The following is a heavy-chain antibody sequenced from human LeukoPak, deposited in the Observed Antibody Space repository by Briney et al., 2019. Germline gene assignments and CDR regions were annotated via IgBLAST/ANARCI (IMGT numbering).Heavy chain of an antibody. V-gene: IGHV1-18*01. J-gene: IGHJ4*02. CDR1: GYSFNTYA. D-gene: IGHD4-23*01. CDR3: ARGGGGNEFFDF. CDR2: INTQTGNT. Sequence: ASVKVSCKASGYSFNTYAISWVRQAPGQGLEWVGWINTQTGNTDYAQKVLDRATMTADTSTSTAYMELRSLTSDDTAVYYCARGGGGNEFFDFWGQGTLVAVSS.